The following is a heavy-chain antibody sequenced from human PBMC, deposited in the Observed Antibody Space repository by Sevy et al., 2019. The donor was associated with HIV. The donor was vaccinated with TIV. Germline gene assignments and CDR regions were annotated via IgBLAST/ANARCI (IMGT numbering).Heavy chain of an antibody. V-gene: IGHV3-49*03. J-gene: IGHJ4*02. Sequence: GSLRLSCTGSGFTFGDYAMSWFRQAPGMGLEWVGFIRSKDYGGATEYAASVKGRFTISRDDSKSMADLQMNSLKTEDTAVYYCTRGYYYDSSGYSDYWGQGTLVTVSS. CDR1: GFTFGDYA. CDR3: TRGYYYDSSGYSDY. D-gene: IGHD3-22*01. CDR2: IRSKDYGGAT.